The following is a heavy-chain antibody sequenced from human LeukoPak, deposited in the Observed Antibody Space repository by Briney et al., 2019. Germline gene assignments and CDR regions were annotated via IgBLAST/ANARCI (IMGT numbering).Heavy chain of an antibody. CDR3: ARTSSGDYYYYYGMDV. V-gene: IGHV5-51*01. D-gene: IGHD3-3*01. Sequence: GESLKIPCKGSGYRFTSYWIGWVRRMPGKGLEGLGIFYLGDADTSYSPSSQRQVTISADKSITTAYLQWRSLKASDTAMYYCARTSSGDYYYYYGMDVWGQGTTVTVSS. J-gene: IGHJ6*02. CDR1: GYRFTSYW. CDR2: FYLGDADT.